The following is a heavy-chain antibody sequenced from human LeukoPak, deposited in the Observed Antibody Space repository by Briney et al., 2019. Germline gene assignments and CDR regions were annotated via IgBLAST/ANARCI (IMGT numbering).Heavy chain of an antibody. J-gene: IGHJ3*02. CDR3: ARITMIVGDAFDI. D-gene: IGHD3-22*01. CDR1: SGSISPYY. CDR2: IYYSGST. Sequence: SETLSLTCIVSSGSISPYYWSWIQQPPGSGLEWIAYIYYSGSTSYNPSLKSRVAISVDTSNNEVSLKLSSVTAADTAVYYCARITMIVGDAFDIWGQGTMVTVSS. V-gene: IGHV4-59*08.